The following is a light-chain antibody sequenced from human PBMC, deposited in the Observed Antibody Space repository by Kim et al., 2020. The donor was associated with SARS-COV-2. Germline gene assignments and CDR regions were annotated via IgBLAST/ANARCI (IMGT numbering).Light chain of an antibody. CDR3: QTWGTGIWV. V-gene: IGLV4-69*01. Sequence: ASVKLTCTLSSGHSNNAIAWHQQQPEKGPRYLMKVNSDGSHSKGDGIPDRFSGTSSGAARYLTISSLQSEDEADYYCQTWGTGIWVFGGGTKLTVL. CDR2: VNSDGSH. CDR1: SGHSNNA. J-gene: IGLJ3*02.